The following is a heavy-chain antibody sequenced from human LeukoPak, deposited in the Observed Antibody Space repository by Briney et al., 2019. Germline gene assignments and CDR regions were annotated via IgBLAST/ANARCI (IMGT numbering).Heavy chain of an antibody. Sequence: GGSLRLSCAVSGFTFSSYEMNWVRQAPGKGLEWVSYISSRGTTIYYVDSVKGRFTISRDNAKNSLYLQMNSLRTEDTALYYCARVRSGLHMDVWGQGTTVTVSS. CDR2: ISSRGTTI. CDR1: GFTFSSYE. D-gene: IGHD2-15*01. CDR3: ARVRSGLHMDV. V-gene: IGHV3-48*03. J-gene: IGHJ6*02.